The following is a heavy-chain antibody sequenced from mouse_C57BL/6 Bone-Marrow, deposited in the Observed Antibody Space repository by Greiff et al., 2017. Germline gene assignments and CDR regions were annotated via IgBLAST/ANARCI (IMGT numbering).Heavy chain of an antibody. D-gene: IGHD1-1*01. Sequence: EVKLMESGGGLVQPGGSLKLSCAASGFTFSDYGMAWVRQAPRKGPEWVAFISNLAYSIYYADTVTGRFTISRENAKNTLYLEMSSLRSEDTAMYYCARPRRDYEGFAYWGQGTLVTVSA. CDR1: GFTFSDYG. CDR3: ARPRRDYEGFAY. J-gene: IGHJ3*01. CDR2: ISNLAYSI. V-gene: IGHV5-15*01.